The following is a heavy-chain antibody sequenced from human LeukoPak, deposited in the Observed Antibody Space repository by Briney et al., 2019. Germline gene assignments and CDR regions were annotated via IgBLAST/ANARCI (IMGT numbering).Heavy chain of an antibody. CDR1: GGSFSGYY. J-gene: IGHJ4*02. CDR3: ARDRGIVVVPAATLASY. CDR2: INHSGST. Sequence: SETLSLTCAVYGGSFSGYYWSWIRQPPGKGLEWIGEINHSGSTNYNPSLKSRVTISVDTSKNQFSLKLSSVTAADTAVYYCARDRGIVVVPAATLASYWGQGTLVTVSS. D-gene: IGHD2-2*01. V-gene: IGHV4-34*01.